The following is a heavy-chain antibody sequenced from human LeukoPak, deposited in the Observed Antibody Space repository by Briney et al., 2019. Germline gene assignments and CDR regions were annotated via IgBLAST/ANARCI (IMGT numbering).Heavy chain of an antibody. J-gene: IGHJ4*02. CDR2: INHSGST. V-gene: IGHV4-59*04. CDR1: GGSISSYY. D-gene: IGHD6-13*01. CDR3: ARGNIAAAVTY. Sequence: SETLSLTCTVSGGSISSYYWSWIRQPPGKGLEWIGEINHSGSTKYNPSLKSRVTMSVDTSKNQFSLNLRSVTAADTAVYYCARGNIAAAVTYWGQGTLVTVSS.